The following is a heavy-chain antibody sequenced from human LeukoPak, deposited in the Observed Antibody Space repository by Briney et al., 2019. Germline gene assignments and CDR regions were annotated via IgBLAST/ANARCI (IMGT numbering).Heavy chain of an antibody. Sequence: GESLKIPCKGSGYSFTSYWIGWVRQMPGKGLEWMGIIYPGDSDTRYSPSFQGQVTISADKSISTAYLQWSSLKASDTAMYYCATGKWELHGDDAFDIWGQGTMVTVSS. CDR2: IYPGDSDT. CDR3: ATGKWELHGDDAFDI. J-gene: IGHJ3*02. CDR1: GYSFTSYW. V-gene: IGHV5-51*01. D-gene: IGHD1-26*01.